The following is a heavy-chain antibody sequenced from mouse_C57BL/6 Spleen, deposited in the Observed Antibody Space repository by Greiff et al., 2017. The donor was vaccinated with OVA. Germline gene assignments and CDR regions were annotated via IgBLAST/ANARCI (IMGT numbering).Heavy chain of an antibody. J-gene: IGHJ2*01. CDR1: GYTFTSYW. Sequence: QVQLQQPGAELVRPGSSVKLSCKASGYTFTSYWMDWVKQRPGQGLEWIGNIYPSDSETHYNHKFKDKATLTVDQSSSTAYMQLSSLTSEDSAVYYCARVYDYDYFDYWGQGTTLTVSS. CDR2: IYPSDSET. CDR3: ARVYDYDYFDY. D-gene: IGHD2-4*01. V-gene: IGHV1-61*01.